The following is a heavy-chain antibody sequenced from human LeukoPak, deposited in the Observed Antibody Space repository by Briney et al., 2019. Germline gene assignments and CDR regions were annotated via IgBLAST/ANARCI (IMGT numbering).Heavy chain of an antibody. CDR1: GGSFSGYY. CDR3: ARLQAVKQRAYYYYYMDV. J-gene: IGHJ6*03. CDR2: INHSGST. V-gene: IGHV4-34*01. Sequence: SETLSLTCAVYGGSFSGYYWSWIRQPPGKGLEWIGEINHSGSTNYNPSLKGRVTISVDTSKNQFSLKLSSVTAADTAVYYCARLQAVKQRAYYYYYMDVWGKGTTVTISS. D-gene: IGHD4-11*01.